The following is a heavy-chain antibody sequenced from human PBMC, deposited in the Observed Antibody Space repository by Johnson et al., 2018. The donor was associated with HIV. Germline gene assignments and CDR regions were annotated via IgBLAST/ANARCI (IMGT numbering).Heavy chain of an antibody. Sequence: VQLVESGGGLVQPGGSLRLSCVASGLTFSSYGMSWVRQAPGKGPVWVSGISGSGGSTYYADSVKGLFTISRDNSKSTWFLQMNSLRAEDTAAYYCAKADDILTGYYKGFDAFDVWGQGTMVSVS. J-gene: IGHJ3*01. D-gene: IGHD3-9*01. CDR3: AKADDILTGYYKGFDAFDV. CDR1: GLTFSSYG. V-gene: IGHV3-23*04. CDR2: ISGSGGST.